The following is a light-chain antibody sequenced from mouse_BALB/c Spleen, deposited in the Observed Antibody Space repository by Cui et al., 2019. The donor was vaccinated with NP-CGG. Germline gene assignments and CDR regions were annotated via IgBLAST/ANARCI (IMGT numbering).Light chain of an antibody. V-gene: IGLV1*01. CDR2: GTK. Sequence: QALVTQDSAPTTSPGETVTLTCRSSTGAVTTSNYANWVQEKPDHLFNGLIGGTKNRAPGVPARFSGSLIGDKAALTITGAQTEDEAIYFCALWYSNHWVFGGGTKLTVL. CDR3: ALWYSNHWV. J-gene: IGLJ1*01. CDR1: TGAVTTSNY.